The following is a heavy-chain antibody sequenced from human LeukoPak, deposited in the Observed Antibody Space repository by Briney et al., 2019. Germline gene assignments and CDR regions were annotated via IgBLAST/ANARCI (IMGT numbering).Heavy chain of an antibody. CDR3: ARGTWEGYFQH. V-gene: IGHV3-64*01. CDR1: GFTFCSYA. Sequence: PGGSLRLSCAAPGFTFCSYAMHWVRQAPGEGLEYVSAISSNGGSTYYANSVKGRFTISRDNSKNTLYLQMGSLRAEDMAVYYCARGTWEGYFQHWGQGTLVTVSS. D-gene: IGHD1-26*01. CDR2: ISSNGGST. J-gene: IGHJ1*01.